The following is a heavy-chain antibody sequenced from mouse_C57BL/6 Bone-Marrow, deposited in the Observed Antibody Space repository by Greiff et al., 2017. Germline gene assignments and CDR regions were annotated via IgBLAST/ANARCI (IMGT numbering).Heavy chain of an antibody. CDR1: GYAFSSSW. D-gene: IGHD1-1*01. J-gene: IGHJ2*01. CDR3: ASITTVVATNY. V-gene: IGHV1-82*01. Sequence: QVQLQQSGPELVKPGASVKISCKASGYAFSSSWMNWVKQRPGKGLEWIGRIYPGDGDTNYNGKFKGKATLTADKSSSTAYMQLSSLTSEDSAVYFCASITTVVATNYGGQGTTLTVSS. CDR2: IYPGDGDT.